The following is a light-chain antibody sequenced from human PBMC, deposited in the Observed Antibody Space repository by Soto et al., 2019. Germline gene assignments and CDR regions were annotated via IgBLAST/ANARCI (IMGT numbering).Light chain of an antibody. CDR1: TGTVTSGHY. Sequence: QAVVTQEPSLTVSPGGTVTLTCGSSTGTVTSGHYPYWFQQKPGQAPKTLIYDTVNRHSWTPARFSGSLLGGKAALTLSGAQPEDEADYYCCSYGDTTAVYLFGGGTKLTVL. V-gene: IGLV7-46*01. CDR3: CSYGDTTAVYL. CDR2: DTV. J-gene: IGLJ1*01.